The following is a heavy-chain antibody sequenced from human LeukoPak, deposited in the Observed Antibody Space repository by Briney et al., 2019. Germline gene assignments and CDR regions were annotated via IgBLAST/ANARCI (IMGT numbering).Heavy chain of an antibody. CDR2: IYYSGST. J-gene: IGHJ5*02. Sequence: SETLSLTCTVSGGSISSSGYYWGWIRQPPGKGLEWIASIYYSGSTYYNPSLKSRVTISVDTSKNQFSLKLSSVTAADTAVYYCARAHVRSNWFDPWGQGTLVTVSS. V-gene: IGHV4-39*01. CDR3: ARAHVRSNWFDP. CDR1: GGSISSSGYY.